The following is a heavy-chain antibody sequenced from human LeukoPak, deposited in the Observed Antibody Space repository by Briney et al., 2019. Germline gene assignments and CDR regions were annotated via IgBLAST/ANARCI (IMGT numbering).Heavy chain of an antibody. CDR3: AREVRAYGGYSQSDY. D-gene: IGHD5-12*01. J-gene: IGHJ4*02. CDR2: IKQDGSEK. CDR1: RFTFSNYW. V-gene: IGHV3-7*01. Sequence: GGSLRLSCAASRFTFSNYWMAWVRQAPGKGLEWVANIKQDGSEKYYVDSVKGRFTISRDNAKNSLYLQMNSLRAEDTAVYYCAREVRAYGGYSQSDYWGQGTLVTVSS.